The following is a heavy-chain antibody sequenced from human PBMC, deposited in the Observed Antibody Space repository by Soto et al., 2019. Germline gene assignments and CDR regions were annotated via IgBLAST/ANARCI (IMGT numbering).Heavy chain of an antibody. J-gene: IGHJ3*02. D-gene: IGHD3-22*01. CDR1: GYTLTELS. CDR3: ATDRITMIVVAQGGYAFDI. V-gene: IGHV1-24*01. CDR2: FDPEDGET. Sequence: ASVKVSCKVSGYTLTELSMHWVRQAPGKGLDWMGGFDPEDGETIYAQKFQGRVTMTEDTSTDTAYMELSSLRSEDTAVYYCATDRITMIVVAQGGYAFDIWGQGTMVTVSS.